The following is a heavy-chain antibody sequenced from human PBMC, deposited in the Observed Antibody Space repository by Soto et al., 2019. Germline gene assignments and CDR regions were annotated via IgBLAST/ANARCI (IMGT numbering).Heavy chain of an antibody. CDR1: GYTFTSYV. D-gene: IGHD5-12*01. V-gene: IGHV1-18*01. CDR2: ISAYNGNT. CDR3: ARSPSAWVLVATIYYFDY. Sequence: GASVKVSCKASGYTFTSYVISWVLQAPGQGLEWMGWISAYNGNTNYAQKLQGRVTMTTDTSTSTAYMELRSLRSDDTAVYYCARSPSAWVLVATIYYFDYWGQGTLVTVSS. J-gene: IGHJ4*02.